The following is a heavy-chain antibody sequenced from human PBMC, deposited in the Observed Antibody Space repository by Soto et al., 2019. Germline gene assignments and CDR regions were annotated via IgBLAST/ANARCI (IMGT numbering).Heavy chain of an antibody. CDR3: ARDPSYYGMDV. Sequence: GASVKVSCKASGYTFTSYYIHWVRQAPGQGLEWMGIIIPSGGSTSYAQKFQGRVTMTRDTSTSTVYMELSSLRFEDTAVYYCARDPSYYGMDVWGQGTTVTSP. CDR2: IIPSGGST. CDR1: GYTFTSYY. J-gene: IGHJ6*02. V-gene: IGHV1-46*01.